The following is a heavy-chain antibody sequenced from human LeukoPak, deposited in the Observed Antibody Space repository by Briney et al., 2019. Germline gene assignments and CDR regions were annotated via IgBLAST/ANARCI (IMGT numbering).Heavy chain of an antibody. CDR2: INHSGST. D-gene: IGHD3-22*01. CDR1: GGSFSGYY. Sequence: TSETLSLTCAVYGGSFSGYYWSWIRQPPGKGLEWIGEINHSGSTNYNPSLKSRVTISVDTSKNQFSLKLSSVTAADTAVYYCARDRYYYDSSGYSLFDYWGRGTLVTVSS. CDR3: ARDRYYYDSSGYSLFDY. V-gene: IGHV4-34*01. J-gene: IGHJ4*02.